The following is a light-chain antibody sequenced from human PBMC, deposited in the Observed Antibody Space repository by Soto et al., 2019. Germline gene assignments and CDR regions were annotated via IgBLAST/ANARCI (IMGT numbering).Light chain of an antibody. CDR1: SSNIGSNT. CDR3: AAWDDSLNGPV. J-gene: IGLJ2*01. Sequence: QSVLTQPPSASGTLGQRVTISCSGSSSNIGSNTVNWYQQLPGTAPKLLIYSNNQRPSGVPDRFSGSKSGTSASLAISGLQSEDDADYYCAAWDDSLNGPVFGGGTKVTVL. CDR2: SNN. V-gene: IGLV1-44*01.